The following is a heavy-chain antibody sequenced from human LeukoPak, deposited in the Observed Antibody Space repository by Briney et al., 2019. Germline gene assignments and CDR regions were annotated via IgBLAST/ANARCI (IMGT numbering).Heavy chain of an antibody. CDR1: GFTFSSYN. CDR2: ISSSSSTI. Sequence: GGSLRLSCVASGFTFSSYNMNWVRQAPGKGLEWVSFISSSSSTIFYADSVKGRFTVSRDNARNSLYLQMNSLRDEDTAVYCCARDGGGVAAAIDYWGQGALVTVSS. D-gene: IGHD2-15*01. V-gene: IGHV3-48*02. CDR3: ARDGGGVAAAIDY. J-gene: IGHJ4*02.